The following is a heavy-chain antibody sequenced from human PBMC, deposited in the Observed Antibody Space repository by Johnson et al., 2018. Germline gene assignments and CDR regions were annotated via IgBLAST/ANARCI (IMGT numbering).Heavy chain of an antibody. Sequence: QVQLVQSGGGVVQXGRSLRLXCAASGFTFSSYGMHWVRQAPGKGLEWVAVIWYDGSNKYYAASVKGRFTISRDNSKNTLYLQMNSLRAEDTPVYYCARARSWGIQLYYYYYGMDVWGQGTTVTVSS. CDR3: ARARSWGIQLYYYYYGMDV. V-gene: IGHV3-33*01. D-gene: IGHD5-18*01. J-gene: IGHJ6*02. CDR2: IWYDGSNK. CDR1: GFTFSSYG.